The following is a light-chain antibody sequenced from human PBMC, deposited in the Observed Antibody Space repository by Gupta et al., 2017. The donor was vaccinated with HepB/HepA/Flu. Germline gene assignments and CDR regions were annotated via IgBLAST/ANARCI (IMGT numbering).Light chain of an antibody. CDR2: DVS. CDR3: SSYTSSSTGVV. V-gene: IGLV2-14*01. J-gene: IGLJ2*01. Sequence: SALTQPASVSGSPAQSITTSCTGTSSDVGGYNYVSWYQQHPGKAPKLMIYDVSNRPSGVSNRFSGSKSGNTASLTISGLQAEDEADYYCSSYTSSSTGVVFGGGTKLTVL. CDR1: SSDVGGYNY.